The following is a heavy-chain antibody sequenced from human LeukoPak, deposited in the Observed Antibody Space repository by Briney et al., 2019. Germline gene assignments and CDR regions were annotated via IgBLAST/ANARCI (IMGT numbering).Heavy chain of an antibody. Sequence: SATLSLSCTVYGGSISSSSYYWSWIRQPPGKGLEWIGSIYYSGSTYYNPSLKSRVTISVDTSKNQFSLKLSSVTAADTAVYYCARQDYGSGSYYFDYWGQGTLVTVSS. CDR2: IYYSGST. CDR3: ARQDYGSGSYYFDY. CDR1: GGSISSSSYY. D-gene: IGHD3-10*01. J-gene: IGHJ4*02. V-gene: IGHV4-39*01.